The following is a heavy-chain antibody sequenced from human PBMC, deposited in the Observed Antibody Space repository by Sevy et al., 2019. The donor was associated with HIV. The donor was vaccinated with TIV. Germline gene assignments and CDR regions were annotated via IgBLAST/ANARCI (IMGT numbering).Heavy chain of an antibody. CDR1: GGSFSGYY. V-gene: IGHV4-34*01. CDR2: INHSGST. J-gene: IGHJ3*02. CDR3: AILYSEVAFDI. D-gene: IGHD5-18*01. Sequence: SETLSLTCAVYGGSFSGYYWSWIRQPPGKGLEWIGEINHSGSTNYNPSLKSRVTISVDTSKNKFSLKLSSVTAADTAVYYCAILYSEVAFDIWGQGTMVTVSS.